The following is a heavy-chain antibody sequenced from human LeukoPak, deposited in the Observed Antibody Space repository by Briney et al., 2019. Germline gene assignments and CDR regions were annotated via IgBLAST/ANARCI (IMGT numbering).Heavy chain of an antibody. CDR1: GFTFSSYA. J-gene: IGHJ4*02. D-gene: IGHD6-19*01. V-gene: IGHV3-23*01. CDR3: GKKGGSGWGGPLFS. CDR2: ISGSGGST. Sequence: PGGSLRLSCAASGFTFSSYAMSWVRQAPGKGLEWVSAISGSGGSTYYADSVKGRLTISRDNSKNTLYLQMNSLRDEGTAVYYCGKKGGSGWGGPLFSWGQGTLVTVSS.